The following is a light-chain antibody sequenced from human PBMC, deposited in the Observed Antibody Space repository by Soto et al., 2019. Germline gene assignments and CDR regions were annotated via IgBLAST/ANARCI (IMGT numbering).Light chain of an antibody. CDR2: KAS. CDR1: QTISSW. J-gene: IGKJ5*01. Sequence: IQLTQSPSSLSASVGDRVTITCRASQTISSWLAWYQQKPGKAPKLLIYKASSLESGVPSRFSGSGSGTEFTLTISSLQPDDFATYYCQQYNSYSTFGQGTRLEI. V-gene: IGKV1-5*03. CDR3: QQYNSYST.